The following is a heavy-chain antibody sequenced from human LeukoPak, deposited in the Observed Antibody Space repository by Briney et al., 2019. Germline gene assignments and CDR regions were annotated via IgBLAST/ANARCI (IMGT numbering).Heavy chain of an antibody. CDR2: ISYDGTNK. D-gene: IGHD3-22*01. V-gene: IGHV3-30*04. J-gene: IGHJ4*02. CDR3: AKGGYYDSSGPFNPYYFDY. Sequence: GGSLRLSCAPSEFTFSSYAMHWVRQAPGKGLEWVAVISYDGTNKDYADSVKGRFTISRDNSKNTLYLQMNSLRAEDTAVYYCAKGGYYDSSGPFNPYYFDYWGQGTLVTVSS. CDR1: EFTFSSYA.